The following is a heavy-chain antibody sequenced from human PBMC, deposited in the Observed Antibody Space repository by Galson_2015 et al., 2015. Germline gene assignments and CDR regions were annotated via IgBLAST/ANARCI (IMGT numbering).Heavy chain of an antibody. D-gene: IGHD2-2*01. V-gene: IGHV3-74*01. J-gene: IGHJ3*02. CDR2: LSDEGSSA. Sequence: PGKGLVWVSRLSDEGSSATYADSVKGRFTVSRDNAKNTMYLQMSSLRAEDTAVYYCSRAGNPSSHAFDIWGQGTTVTVSS. CDR3: SRAGNPSSHAFDI.